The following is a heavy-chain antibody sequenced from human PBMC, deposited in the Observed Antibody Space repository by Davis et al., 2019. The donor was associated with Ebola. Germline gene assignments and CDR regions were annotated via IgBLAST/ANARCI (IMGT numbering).Heavy chain of an antibody. CDR1: GYTVTGYY. CDR3: ARARDRLYYDYVWLYGMDV. Sequence: AASVKVSCKASGYTVTGYYMHWVRQAPGQGLEWMGWINPNSGGTNYAQKFQGRVTMTRDTSISTAYMELSRLRSDDTAVYYCARARDRLYYDYVWLYGMDVWGQGTTVSVSS. D-gene: IGHD3-16*01. V-gene: IGHV1-2*02. CDR2: INPNSGGT. J-gene: IGHJ6*02.